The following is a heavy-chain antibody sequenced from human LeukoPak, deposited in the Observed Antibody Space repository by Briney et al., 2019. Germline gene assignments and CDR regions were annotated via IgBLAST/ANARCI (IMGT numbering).Heavy chain of an antibody. CDR2: IIPIFGTA. CDR1: GGTFSSYA. CDR3: ASVSAGNRNDAFDI. J-gene: IGHJ3*02. D-gene: IGHD1-14*01. Sequence: ASVKVSCKASGGTFSSYAISWVRQAPGQGLEWMGGIIPIFGTANYAQKFQGRVTITADESTSTAYMELSSLRSEDTAVYYCASVSAGNRNDAFDIWGQGTMVTVSS. V-gene: IGHV1-69*13.